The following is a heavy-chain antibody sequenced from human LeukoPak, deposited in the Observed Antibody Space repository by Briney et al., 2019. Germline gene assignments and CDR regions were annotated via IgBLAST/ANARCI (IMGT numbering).Heavy chain of an antibody. V-gene: IGHV1-8*01. CDR2: MNPNSGNT. Sequence: GASVKVSCKASGYTFTSYDINWVRQATGQGLEWMGWMNPNSGNTGYAQKFQGRITMTMSTSISTAYMELTSLRSEDTAVYYCARGHNYYGMDVWGQGTTVTVTS. CDR3: ARGHNYYGMDV. J-gene: IGHJ6*02. CDR1: GYTFTSYD.